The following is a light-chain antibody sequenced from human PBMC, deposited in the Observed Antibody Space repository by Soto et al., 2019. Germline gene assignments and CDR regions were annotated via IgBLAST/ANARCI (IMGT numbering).Light chain of an antibody. Sequence: EIVLTQSPATLSLSPGERATLSCRASQSVSSYLAWYQQKPGQAPRLLIYDASNRANGVPARFGGSGSGTDFTLTINSLEPEDFAVYYCQQRNVWPPITFGQGTRWR. CDR1: QSVSSY. CDR2: DAS. J-gene: IGKJ5*01. V-gene: IGKV3-11*01. CDR3: QQRNVWPPIT.